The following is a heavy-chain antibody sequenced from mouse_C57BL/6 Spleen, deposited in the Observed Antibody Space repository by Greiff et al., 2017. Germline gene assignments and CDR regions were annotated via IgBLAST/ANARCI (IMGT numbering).Heavy chain of an antibody. Sequence: DVKLVESEGGLVQPGSSMKLSCTASGFTFSDYYMAWVRQVPEKGLEWVANINYDGSSTYYLDSLKSRFIISRDNAKNILYLQMSSLKSEDTATYYCARGYLDYWGQGTTLTVSS. J-gene: IGHJ2*01. V-gene: IGHV5-16*01. CDR1: GFTFSDYY. CDR2: INYDGSST. D-gene: IGHD3-1*01. CDR3: ARGYLDY.